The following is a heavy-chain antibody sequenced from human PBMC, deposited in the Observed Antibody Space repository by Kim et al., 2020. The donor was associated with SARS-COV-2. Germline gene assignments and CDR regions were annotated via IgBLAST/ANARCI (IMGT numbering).Heavy chain of an antibody. V-gene: IGHV3-33*06. CDR2: ISYDGSNK. Sequence: GGSLRLSCAASGFTFSSYGMHWVRQAPGKGLEWVAVISYDGSNKYYADSVKGRFTISRDNSKNTLYLQMNSLRAEDTAVYYCAKGAGKSDRIDYWGQGTLGTVSS. J-gene: IGHJ4*02. CDR1: GFTFSSYG. CDR3: AKGAGKSDRIDY. D-gene: IGHD2-21*01.